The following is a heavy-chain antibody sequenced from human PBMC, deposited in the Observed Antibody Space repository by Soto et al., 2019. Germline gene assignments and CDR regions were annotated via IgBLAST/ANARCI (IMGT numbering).Heavy chain of an antibody. CDR2: INANSGDT. J-gene: IGHJ4*02. V-gene: IGHV1-2*02. Sequence: ASVKVSCKASGYTFSGHYMHWIRQAPGQGPEWLGWINANSGDTDRAPKFQDRLTMTRDTSISTAYMELSRLRSDDTTVYYCARGGALDGTSPPFNHWGQGTLVTVSS. CDR1: GYTFSGHY. D-gene: IGHD6-19*01. CDR3: ARGGALDGTSPPFNH.